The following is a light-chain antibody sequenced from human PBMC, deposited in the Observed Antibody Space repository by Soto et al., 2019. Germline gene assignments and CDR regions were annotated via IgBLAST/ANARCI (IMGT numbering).Light chain of an antibody. J-gene: IGKJ1*01. CDR3: QQYNTYQGT. CDR2: DAS. CDR1: QSISSW. Sequence: DIQMTQSPSALSASVVDRVTITCPASQSISSWLAWYQQKKGKAPKLLIFDASTLESGVPSRFSGSGYGTEFNLTISSLQTDDFATYYCQQYNTYQGTFGPGTKVDIK. V-gene: IGKV1-5*01.